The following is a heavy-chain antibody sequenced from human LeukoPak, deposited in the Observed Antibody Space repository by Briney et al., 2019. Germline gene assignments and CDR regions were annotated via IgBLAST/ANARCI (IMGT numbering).Heavy chain of an antibody. CDR3: ARESRAVVTPGGKNDAFDI. CDR1: GFTFSSYD. Sequence: GGSLRLSCAASGFTFSSYDMNWVRQAPGKGLEWVSYIRSSGSAKYYADSVKGRFTISRDNAKNSLYLQMNSLRAEDTAVYYCARESRAVVTPGGKNDAFDIWGQGTMVTVSS. V-gene: IGHV3-48*03. CDR2: IRSSGSAK. J-gene: IGHJ3*02. D-gene: IGHD4-23*01.